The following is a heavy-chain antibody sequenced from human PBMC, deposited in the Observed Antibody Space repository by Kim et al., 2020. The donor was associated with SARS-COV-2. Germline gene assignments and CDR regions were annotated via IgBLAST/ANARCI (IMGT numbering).Heavy chain of an antibody. CDR2: IYYSGST. J-gene: IGHJ6*02. V-gene: IGHV4-59*13. CDR1: GGSISSYY. CDR3: ARDRSGASGSYYNVGYYGMDV. Sequence: SETLSLTCTVSGGSISSYYWSWIRQPPGKGLEWIGYIYYSGSTNYNPSLKSRVTISVDTSKNQFSLKLSSVTAADTAVYYCARDRSGASGSYYNVGYYGMDVWGQGTTVTVSS. D-gene: IGHD3-10*01.